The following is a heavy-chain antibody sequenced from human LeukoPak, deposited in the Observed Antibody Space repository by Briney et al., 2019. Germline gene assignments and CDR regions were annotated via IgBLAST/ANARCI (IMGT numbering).Heavy chain of an antibody. CDR2: INPNSGGT. CDR1: GYTFTGYY. J-gene: IGHJ6*03. V-gene: IGHV1-2*02. D-gene: IGHD6-13*01. CDR3: ARGEQQLVLYYYYMDV. Sequence: ASVKVSCKASGYTFTGYYMHWVRQAPGQGLEWMGWINPNSGGTNYAQKFQGRVTMTRDTSISTAYMELSRLRSDDTAVYHCARGEQQLVLYYYYMDVWGKGTTVTVSS.